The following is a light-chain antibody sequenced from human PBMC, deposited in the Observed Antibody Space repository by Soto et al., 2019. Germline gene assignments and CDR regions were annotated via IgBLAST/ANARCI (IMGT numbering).Light chain of an antibody. V-gene: IGKV3-11*01. CDR3: QQRSTWALS. Sequence: IALTPSRATRFLPPEERATLQCRATXSVRRRYIAWYRHQPAKAPRLXTYXASNRATGIPARFSGSRSGTDFTLTISSLEPEDLAVYYCQQRSTWALSSGEGTKVDI. CDR1: XSVRRRY. J-gene: IGKJ4*01. CDR2: XAS.